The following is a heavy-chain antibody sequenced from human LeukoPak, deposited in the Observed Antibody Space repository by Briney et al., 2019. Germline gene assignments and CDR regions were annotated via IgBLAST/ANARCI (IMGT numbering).Heavy chain of an antibody. V-gene: IGHV4-34*01. D-gene: IGHD3-3*01. CDR3: ARVFGGGADSYYMDV. J-gene: IGHJ6*03. CDR1: GGSFSGYY. Sequence: SETLSLTCAVYGGSFSGYYWSWIRQPPGKGLEWIGEINHSGSTNYNPSLKSRVTISVDTSKNQFSLKLSSVTAADTAVYYCARVFGGGADSYYMDVWGKGTTVTVSS. CDR2: INHSGST.